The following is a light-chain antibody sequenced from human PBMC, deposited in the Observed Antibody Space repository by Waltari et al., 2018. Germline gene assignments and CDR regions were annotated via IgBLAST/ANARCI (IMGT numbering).Light chain of an antibody. J-gene: IGKJ1*01. CDR3: QQYNFSPWT. Sequence: IQMTQSPSTLSASVGDTVTITCRASQSASRWLAWYQQKPGKAPTLLIYKASTLQTGVPPRFSGSGSGTVFTLPISSLQPEDFATYYCQQYNFSPWTFGRGTKVEVK. V-gene: IGKV1-5*03. CDR1: QSASRW. CDR2: KAS.